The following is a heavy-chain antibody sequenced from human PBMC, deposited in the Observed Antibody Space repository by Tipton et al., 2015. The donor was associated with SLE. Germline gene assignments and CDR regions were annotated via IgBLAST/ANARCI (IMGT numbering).Heavy chain of an antibody. D-gene: IGHD6-13*01. J-gene: IGHJ6*03. V-gene: IGHV3-74*01. Sequence: SLRLSCAASRFPFSNHWMHWVRQVSGKAPVWVSQINPDGTVTGHADSVKGRFTISRDNAKNSLYLQMNSLRAEDTAVYYCARVYSSNWYDYYYMDVWGKGTTVTVSS. CDR3: ARVYSSNWYDYYYMDV. CDR1: RFPFSNHW. CDR2: INPDGTVT.